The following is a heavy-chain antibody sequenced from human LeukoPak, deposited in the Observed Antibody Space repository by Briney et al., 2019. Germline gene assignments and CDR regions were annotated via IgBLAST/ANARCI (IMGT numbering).Heavy chain of an antibody. V-gene: IGHV4-39*01. CDR3: AKTGYGGNPFDS. CDR1: GASISSSSYS. J-gene: IGHJ4*02. D-gene: IGHD4-23*01. CDR2: VYYSGET. Sequence: SETLSLTCTVSGASISSSSYSWGWIRQPLGKGLEWIGGVYYSGETHYNPSLKSRVTISVDVSKNQFSLKLSSVTAADTAVYYCAKTGYGGNPFDSWGQGTQVTVSS.